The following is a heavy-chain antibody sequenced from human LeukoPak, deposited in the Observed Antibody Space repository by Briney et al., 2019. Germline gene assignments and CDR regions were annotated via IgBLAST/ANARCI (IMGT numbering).Heavy chain of an antibody. CDR3: ARDMNDYGFFDI. V-gene: IGHV4-59*01. Sequence: SETLALTCTVSGGSISSYYWSCIRQPPGKGLEWIGYIYYSGSTNYNPSLKSRVTISVDTSKNQFSLKLSSVTAADTAVYYCARDMNDYGFFDIWGQGTMVTVSS. J-gene: IGHJ3*02. D-gene: IGHD4-17*01. CDR2: IYYSGST. CDR1: GGSISSYY.